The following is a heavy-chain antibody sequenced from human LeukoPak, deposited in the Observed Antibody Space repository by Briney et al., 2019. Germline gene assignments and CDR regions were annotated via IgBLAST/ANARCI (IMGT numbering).Heavy chain of an antibody. Sequence: AETLSLTCTVSGGSISSSSYYWGWIRQPPGKGLEWIGSIYYSGSTYYNPSLKSRVTISVDTSKNQFSLKLSSVTAADTAVYYCASDYLYSSSWYQFGYWGQGTLVTVSS. V-gene: IGHV4-39*07. CDR1: GGSISSSSYY. CDR3: ASDYLYSSSWYQFGY. CDR2: IYYSGST. D-gene: IGHD6-13*01. J-gene: IGHJ4*02.